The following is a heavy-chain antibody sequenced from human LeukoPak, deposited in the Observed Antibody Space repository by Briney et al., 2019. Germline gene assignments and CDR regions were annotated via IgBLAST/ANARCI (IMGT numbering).Heavy chain of an antibody. V-gene: IGHV3-30-3*01. CDR2: ISYDGSNK. CDR3: ARDSYYDFWSGYPVGDY. J-gene: IGHJ4*02. D-gene: IGHD3-3*01. CDR1: GFTFSSYA. Sequence: GGSLKLSCPASGFTFSSYAMHWVRQAPGKGLEWVAVISYDGSNKYYADSVKGRFTISRDNSKNTLYLQMNSLRAEDTAVYYCARDSYYDFWSGYPVGDYWGQGTLVTVSS.